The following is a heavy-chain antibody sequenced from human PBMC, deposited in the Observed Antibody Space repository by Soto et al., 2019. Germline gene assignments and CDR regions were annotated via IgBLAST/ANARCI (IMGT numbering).Heavy chain of an antibody. Sequence: QVQLQQWGAGLLKPSETLSLTCAAYGGSFSGYYWSWIRQPPGKGLEWIGEINHSGSTNYNPSLKSRVTISVDTSKNQFSLKLSSVTAADTAVYYCARGRGNIVATIDYWGQGTLVTVSS. CDR2: INHSGST. D-gene: IGHD5-12*01. J-gene: IGHJ4*02. CDR1: GGSFSGYY. V-gene: IGHV4-34*01. CDR3: ARGRGNIVATIDY.